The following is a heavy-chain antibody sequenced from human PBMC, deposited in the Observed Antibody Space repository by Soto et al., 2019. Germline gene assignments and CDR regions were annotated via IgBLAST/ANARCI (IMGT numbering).Heavy chain of an antibody. D-gene: IGHD1-26*01. CDR1: GGPISTGAFH. J-gene: IGHJ5*02. Sequence: QVQLQESGPGLVKPSQTLSLTCAVSGGPISTGAFHWSWIRQHPGKGLEWIASIHYRGTTYYNPSLKRRVTLSVDTSMNQFSLNLTSVTAADTAVYFCARVSATGTRWFDPWGQGTLVTVSS. V-gene: IGHV4-31*11. CDR2: IHYRGTT. CDR3: ARVSATGTRWFDP.